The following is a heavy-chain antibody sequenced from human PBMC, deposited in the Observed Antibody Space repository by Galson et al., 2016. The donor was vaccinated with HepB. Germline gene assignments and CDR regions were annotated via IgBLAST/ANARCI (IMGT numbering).Heavy chain of an antibody. D-gene: IGHD3-10*01. Sequence: SETLSLTCTVSGGSITNWWAWFRQPPGKGLEWLGGPYHTGHTNYDPSLKSRLTISVDKSKTQMFRRLTSVTAADTAGYYCASAGVWFPALWGQGTLVTVS. J-gene: IGHJ1*01. CDR3: ASAGVWFPAL. CDR1: GGSITNW. V-gene: IGHV4-4*02. CDR2: PYHTGHT.